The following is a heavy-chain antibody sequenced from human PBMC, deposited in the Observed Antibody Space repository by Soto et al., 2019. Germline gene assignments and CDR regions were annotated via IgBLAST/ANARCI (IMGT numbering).Heavy chain of an antibody. CDR3: ARAGNIAAGNNYSGMGV. J-gene: IGHJ6*02. D-gene: IGHD6-13*01. CDR2: IREKTNSYST. CDR1: GFTFSDHY. V-gene: IGHV3-72*01. Sequence: EVLLVESGGGLVQPGGSLRLSCAASGFTFSDHYMDWVRQTPGKGLEWVGRIREKTNSYSTEYAAPVKGRFTISRADSKNSLYLHMSRLKPEDTAVYYCARAGNIAAGNNYSGMGVWGQGPTVTVSS.